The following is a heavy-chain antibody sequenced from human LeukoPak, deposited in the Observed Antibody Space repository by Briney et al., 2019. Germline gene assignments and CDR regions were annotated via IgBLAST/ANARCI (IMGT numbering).Heavy chain of an antibody. J-gene: IGHJ4*02. Sequence: GGSLRLSCVASGFTFSSYEMNWVRQAPGKGLEWVSYIGSSGTTIYYADSVKGRFTISRDNAKNSLFLQMSSLTAEDTAVYYCARMRPELDYWGQGTLVTVSS. CDR1: GFTFSSYE. CDR2: IGSSGTTI. V-gene: IGHV3-48*03. D-gene: IGHD6-6*01. CDR3: ARMRPELDY.